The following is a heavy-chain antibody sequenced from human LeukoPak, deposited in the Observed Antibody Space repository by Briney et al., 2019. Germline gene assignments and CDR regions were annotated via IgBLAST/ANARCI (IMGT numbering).Heavy chain of an antibody. J-gene: IGHJ4*02. D-gene: IGHD3-10*01. Sequence: SETLSLTCAVSGGSISSGGYSWSWIRQPPGKGLEWIGHIYHSGSTYYNPSLKSRVTISVDRSKNQFSLKLSSVTAADTAVYYCAGRPYGSGTPFDYWGQGTLVTVSS. V-gene: IGHV4-30-2*01. CDR2: IYHSGST. CDR1: GGSISSGGYS. CDR3: AGRPYGSGTPFDY.